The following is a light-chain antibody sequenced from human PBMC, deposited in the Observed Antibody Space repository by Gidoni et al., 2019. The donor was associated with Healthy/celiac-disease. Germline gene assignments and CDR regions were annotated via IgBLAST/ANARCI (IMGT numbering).Light chain of an antibody. CDR3: HQYYSTPIA. CDR1: QNVLYSSNNKNY. J-gene: IGKJ5*01. Sequence: DIVMTQSPDSLAVSLGARAPLHCKSSQNVLYSSNNKNYLVWYKQNQGHPPEPLIYWSFTREPGAHERSSGIGSGIDFNLNITSLKAEVLAVYSSHQYYSTPIAVGQGTRLEIK. CDR2: WSF. V-gene: IGKV4-1*01.